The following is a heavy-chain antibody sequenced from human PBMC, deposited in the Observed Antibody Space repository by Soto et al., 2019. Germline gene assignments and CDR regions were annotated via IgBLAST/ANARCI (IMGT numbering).Heavy chain of an antibody. Sequence: QAQLVQSGAEVKEPGASVKVSCKASGYSFTTSGITWVRQAPGQGLERMGWISTYNGNTNYAQKLQDRVTLTTDTSTSTAYMELRSLRSDDTAVYYCARRLSGDYDYWGQGTLVTVSS. D-gene: IGHD4-17*01. CDR3: ARRLSGDYDY. V-gene: IGHV1-18*01. CDR2: ISTYNGNT. J-gene: IGHJ4*02. CDR1: GYSFTTSG.